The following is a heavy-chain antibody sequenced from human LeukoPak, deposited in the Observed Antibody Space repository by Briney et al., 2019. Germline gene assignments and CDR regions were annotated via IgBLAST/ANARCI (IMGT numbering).Heavy chain of an antibody. D-gene: IGHD6-19*01. V-gene: IGHV1-2*02. J-gene: IGHJ2*01. CDR1: GYTFTGYY. Sequence: ASVKVSCKASGYTFTGYYTHWVRQAPGQGLEWMGWINPNSGGTNYAQKFQGRVTMTRDTSISTAYMELSRLRSDDTAVYYCARGTAVADWYFDLWGRGTLVTVSS. CDR3: ARGTAVADWYFDL. CDR2: INPNSGGT.